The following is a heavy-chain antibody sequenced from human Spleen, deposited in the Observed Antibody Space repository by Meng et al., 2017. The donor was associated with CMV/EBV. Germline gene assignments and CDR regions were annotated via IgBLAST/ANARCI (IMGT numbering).Heavy chain of an antibody. CDR3: ARGDPLTTDY. J-gene: IGHJ4*02. Sequence: GESLKISCAASGFTFSSYWMSWVRQAPGKGLEWVANVKEDGSEKYYVDSVRGRFTISRDNAQNSLYLQMNSLRAEDTAVYYCARGDPLTTDYWGQGTLVTVSS. D-gene: IGHD4-11*01. V-gene: IGHV3-7*01. CDR1: GFTFSSYW. CDR2: VKEDGSEK.